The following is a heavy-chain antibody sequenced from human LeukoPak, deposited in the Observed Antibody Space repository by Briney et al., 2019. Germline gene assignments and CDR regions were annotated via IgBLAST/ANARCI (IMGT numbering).Heavy chain of an antibody. CDR1: GFTFSLYE. CDR2: VSRGARTI. CDR3: AGRLPYFGMDV. V-gene: IGHV3-48*03. Sequence: SGGSLRLSCVASGFTFSLYEANWVRQAPGKGLEWVSYVSRGARTIYYADSVMGRFTISRDNAENSLFLQMNSLRDEDTAVYYCAGRLPYFGMDVWGQGTTVTVSS. J-gene: IGHJ6*02.